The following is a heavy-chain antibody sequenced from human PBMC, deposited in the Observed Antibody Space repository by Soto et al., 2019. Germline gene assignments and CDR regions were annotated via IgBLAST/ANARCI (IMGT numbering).Heavy chain of an antibody. CDR1: GSNFDSYA. J-gene: IGHJ6*02. D-gene: IGHD3-16*01. CDR2: ISRDGGTT. Sequence: EVQLLESGGGLVQPGGSLRLSCAASGSNFDSYAMNWVRQAPGKGLEWVSAISRDGGTTFYADSVKGRFTISRDNSENTLYMEMNSLRVDDTAVYYCAKGGFWVHYGMDVWGQGTTVTVSS. V-gene: IGHV3-23*01. CDR3: AKGGFWVHYGMDV.